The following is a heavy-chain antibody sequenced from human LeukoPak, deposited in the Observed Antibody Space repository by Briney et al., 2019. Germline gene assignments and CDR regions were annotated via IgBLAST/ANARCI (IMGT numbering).Heavy chain of an antibody. J-gene: IGHJ4*02. D-gene: IGHD3-3*01. CDR1: GYTFTSYY. Sequence: ASVKVSCKASGYTFTSYYMHWVRQAPGQGLEWMGIINPSGGSTSYAQKFQGRVSMTRDTSTSTVYMELSSLRSEDTAVYYCARAPKIRSTYYDFWSGIDYWGQGTLVTVSS. V-gene: IGHV1-46*03. CDR2: INPSGGST. CDR3: ARAPKIRSTYYDFWSGIDY.